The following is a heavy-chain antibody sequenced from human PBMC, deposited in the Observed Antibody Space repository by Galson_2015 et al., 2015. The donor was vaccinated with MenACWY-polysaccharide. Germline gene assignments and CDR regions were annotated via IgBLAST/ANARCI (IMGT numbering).Heavy chain of an antibody. Sequence: SLRLSCAASGFTVGNNYMMWLRQAPGKGPEWVSLIYSTGQTNYAASVKGRFTISRDSFKNTLYLQMNSLRPEDTAVYYCARDGGVRTGGDYGGQGTLVTVSS. V-gene: IGHV3-66*03. D-gene: IGHD3/OR15-3a*01. CDR2: IYSTGQT. CDR3: ARDGGVRTGGDY. CDR1: GFTVGNNY. J-gene: IGHJ4*02.